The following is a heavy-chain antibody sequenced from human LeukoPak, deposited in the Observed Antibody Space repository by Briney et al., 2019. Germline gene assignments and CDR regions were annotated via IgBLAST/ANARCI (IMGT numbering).Heavy chain of an antibody. CDR1: GFSLRTRGVG. V-gene: IGHV2-5*01. J-gene: IGHJ4*02. D-gene: IGHD4-23*01. CDR3: AHTTTVVTVDY. Sequence: SGPTLVKPTQTLTLTCTFSGFSLRTRGVGVGWIRQPPGKALEWLTLIYWNDDKRYSPSLKSRLTINKDTSKNQVVLTMTNMDPVDTATYYCAHTTTVVTVDYWGQGTLVTVSS. CDR2: IYWNDDK.